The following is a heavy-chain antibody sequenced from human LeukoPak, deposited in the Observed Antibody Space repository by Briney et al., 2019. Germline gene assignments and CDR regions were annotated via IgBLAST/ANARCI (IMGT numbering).Heavy chain of an antibody. CDR3: ARDSVIGDIVVVPAAPRYYYYGMDV. Sequence: GGSLRLSCAASGFTFSSYEMNCVRQAPGKGLEWVSYISSSGSTIYYADSVKGRFTISRDNAKNSLYLQMNSLRAEDTAVYYCARDSVIGDIVVVPAAPRYYYYGMDVWGKGTTVTVSS. CDR2: ISSSGSTI. V-gene: IGHV3-48*03. D-gene: IGHD2-2*01. CDR1: GFTFSSYE. J-gene: IGHJ6*04.